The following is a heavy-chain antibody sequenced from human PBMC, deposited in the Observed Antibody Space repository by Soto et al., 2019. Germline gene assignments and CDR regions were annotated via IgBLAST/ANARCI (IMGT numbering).Heavy chain of an antibody. J-gene: IGHJ4*02. CDR3: AKDVGGHYYDSSGLDY. D-gene: IGHD3-22*01. V-gene: IGHV3-30*18. Sequence: GGSLRLSCAASGFTFSSYGMHWVRQAPGKGLEWVAVISYDGSNKYYADSVKGRFTISRDNSKNTLYLQMNSLRAEDTAVYYCAKDVGGHYYDSSGLDYWGQGTLVTVSS. CDR2: ISYDGSNK. CDR1: GFTFSSYG.